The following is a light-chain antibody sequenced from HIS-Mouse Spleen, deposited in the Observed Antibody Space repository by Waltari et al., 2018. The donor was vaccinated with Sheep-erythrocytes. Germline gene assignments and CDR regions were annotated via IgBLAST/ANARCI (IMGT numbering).Light chain of an antibody. CDR2: EGS. J-gene: IGLJ3*02. CDR1: SSDVGSYNL. CDR3: CSYAGSSTPWV. V-gene: IGLV2-23*01. Sequence: QSVLTQPPSASGTPGQRVTISCTGTSSDVGSYNLVSWYQQHPGKAPKLMIYEGSKRPSGVLNRFSGSKSGNTASLTISGLQAEDEADYYCCSYAGSSTPWVFGGGTKLTVL.